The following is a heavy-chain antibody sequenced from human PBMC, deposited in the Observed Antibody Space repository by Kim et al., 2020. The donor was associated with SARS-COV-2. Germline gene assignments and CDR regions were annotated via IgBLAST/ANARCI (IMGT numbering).Heavy chain of an antibody. Sequence: SETLSLTFAVSGDSVSRSAWWSWVRQPPGKGLEWIGEISQSGTTNYNPSLKSRVTMSQDRSQNQFSLKLTSVTAADTAIYYCARNFHSGGWYFYYWGQGTLVTVSS. CDR1: GDSVSRSAW. D-gene: IGHD6-19*01. CDR3: ARNFHSGGWYFYY. CDR2: ISQSGTT. V-gene: IGHV4-4*02. J-gene: IGHJ4*02.